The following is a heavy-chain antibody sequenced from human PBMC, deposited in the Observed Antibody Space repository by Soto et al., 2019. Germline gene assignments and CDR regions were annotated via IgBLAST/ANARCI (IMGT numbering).Heavy chain of an antibody. V-gene: IGHV3-23*01. Sequence: EVQLLESGGGWLQPGGSLRLSCAASGFTFSSYAMNWVRQAPGKGLEWVSGITGSGAGSYYSDSVKGRFTISRDNYKNPMYLQMISLGAQDTVVYCSAKAYSTSWPNDWFDPWGQGTLVTVSS. CDR3: AKAYSTSWPNDWFDP. CDR1: GFTFSSYA. D-gene: IGHD1-26*01. J-gene: IGHJ5*02. CDR2: ITGSGAGS.